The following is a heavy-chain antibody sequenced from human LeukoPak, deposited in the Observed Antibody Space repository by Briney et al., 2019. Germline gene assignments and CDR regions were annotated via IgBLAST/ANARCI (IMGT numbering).Heavy chain of an antibody. Sequence: GGSLRLSCAASGYTFSSYGMHWVRQAPGKGLEWVAVISYDGSNKYYADSVKGRFTISRDNSKNTLYLQMNSLRAEGTAVYYCAKDLGNGIAVAGLDYWGQGTLVTVSS. V-gene: IGHV3-30*18. CDR1: GYTFSSYG. CDR3: AKDLGNGIAVAGLDY. J-gene: IGHJ4*02. D-gene: IGHD6-19*01. CDR2: ISYDGSNK.